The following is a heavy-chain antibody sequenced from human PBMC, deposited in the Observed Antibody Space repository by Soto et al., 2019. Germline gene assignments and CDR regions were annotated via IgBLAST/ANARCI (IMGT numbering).Heavy chain of an antibody. J-gene: IGHJ6*02. D-gene: IGHD6-19*01. CDR1: GYTFTGYY. CDR2: INPNSGGT. V-gene: IGHV1-2*04. CDR3: ASTPIQYIAVAGNKDVDYYGMDV. Sequence: QVQLVQSGAEVKKPGASVKVSCKASGYTFTGYYMHWVRQAPGQGLEWMGWINPNSGGTNYAQKFRGWVTMTRDTAISTAYMELSRLRSDDAAVYFCASTPIQYIAVAGNKDVDYYGMDVWGQGTTVTVSS.